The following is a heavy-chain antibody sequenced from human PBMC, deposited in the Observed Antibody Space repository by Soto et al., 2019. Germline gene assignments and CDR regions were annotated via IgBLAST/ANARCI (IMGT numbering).Heavy chain of an antibody. J-gene: IGHJ5*02. CDR2: IHLNDDK. V-gene: IGHV2-5*01. Sequence: GPTLVNPTQTLTLTCSFSGFSLSVYGVRVIWFRQPPGETLEWLALIHLNDDKRYSPYLKSRLTITKDTSKNQVVLTLTNLDPLDTGTYFCAHTKDSSGFLTSWGQGILVTVSS. CDR1: GFSLSVYGVR. CDR3: AHTKDSSGFLTS. D-gene: IGHD3-22*01.